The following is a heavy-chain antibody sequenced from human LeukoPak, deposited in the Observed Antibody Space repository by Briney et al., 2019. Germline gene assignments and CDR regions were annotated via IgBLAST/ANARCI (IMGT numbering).Heavy chain of an antibody. CDR1: GYTLTELS. J-gene: IGHJ4*02. D-gene: IGHD6-13*01. V-gene: IGHV1-24*01. Sequence: ASVKVSCEVSGYTLTELSMHWVRQAPGKGLEWMGGFDPEDGETIYAQKFQGRVTMTEDTSTDTAYMELSSLRSEDTAVYYCATDLTYSSSWSGWGQGTLVTVSS. CDR3: ATDLTYSSSWSG. CDR2: FDPEDGET.